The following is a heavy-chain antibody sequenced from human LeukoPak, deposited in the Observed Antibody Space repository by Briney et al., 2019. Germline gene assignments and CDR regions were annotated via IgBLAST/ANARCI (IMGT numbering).Heavy chain of an antibody. CDR1: GFTFSSYS. V-gene: IGHV3-21*01. J-gene: IGHJ6*03. D-gene: IGHD6-13*01. CDR2: ISSSSSYI. CDR3: ARDLAAGHYYYYYYMDV. Sequence: GGSLRLSCAASGFTFSSYSMNWVRQAPGKGLEWVSSISSSSSYIYYADSVKGRFTISRDNAKNSLYLQMNSLRAEDTAVYYCARDLAAGHYYYYYYMDVWGKGTTVTVSS.